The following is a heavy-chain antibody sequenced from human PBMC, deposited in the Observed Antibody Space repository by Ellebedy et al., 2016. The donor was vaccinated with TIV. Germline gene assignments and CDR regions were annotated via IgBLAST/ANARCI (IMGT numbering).Heavy chain of an antibody. Sequence: AASVKVSCKASGYTFTSYGISWVRQAPGQGLEWMGWISAYNGNTNYAQKLQGRVTMTTDTSTSTAYMELRSLRSDDTAVYYCARHLYGYCSGGSCPYYYYGMDVWGQGTTVTVSS. V-gene: IGHV1-18*04. CDR1: GYTFTSYG. D-gene: IGHD2-15*01. CDR2: ISAYNGNT. J-gene: IGHJ6*02. CDR3: ARHLYGYCSGGSCPYYYYGMDV.